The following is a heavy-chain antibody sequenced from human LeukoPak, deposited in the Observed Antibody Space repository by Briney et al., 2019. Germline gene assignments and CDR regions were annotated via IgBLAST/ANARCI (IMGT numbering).Heavy chain of an antibody. CDR2: INPSGGST. V-gene: IGHV1-46*01. Sequence: GASVKVSCKASGYTFTSYYMHWVRQAPGQGLEWMGIINPSGGSTSYAQKFQGRVTMTRDMSTSTVYMELSSLRSEDTAVYYCARGSGYYSYYYYYYMDVWGKGTTVTISS. CDR3: ARGSGYYSYYYYYYMDV. J-gene: IGHJ6*03. CDR1: GYTFTSYY. D-gene: IGHD3-22*01.